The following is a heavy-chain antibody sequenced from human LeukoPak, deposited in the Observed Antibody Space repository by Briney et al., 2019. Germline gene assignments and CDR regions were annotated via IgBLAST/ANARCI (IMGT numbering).Heavy chain of an antibody. CDR2: VDPEDGET. J-gene: IGHJ4*02. CDR3: ATEGVLDYGDYVIDY. CDR1: GYTFTDYY. V-gene: IGHV1-69-2*01. Sequence: ASVKVSCKVSGYTFTDYYMHWVQQAPGKGLEWMGLVDPEDGETIYAEKFQGRVTITADTSTDTAYMELCSLRSEDTAVYYCATEGVLDYGDYVIDYWGQGTLVTVSS. D-gene: IGHD4-17*01.